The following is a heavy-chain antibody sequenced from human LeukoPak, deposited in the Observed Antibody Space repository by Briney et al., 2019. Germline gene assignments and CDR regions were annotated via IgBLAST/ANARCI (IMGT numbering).Heavy chain of an antibody. Sequence: GSLRLSFVASGFIVSSYYMTWVRQAPGKGLEWVSVIYSGGSTYYADSVKGRVAISRDNSKNTVFLQMSSVRAEDTAVYYCARSYSNHLFGMDVWGQGTTVTVTS. CDR2: IYSGGST. D-gene: IGHD4-11*01. CDR3: ARSYSNHLFGMDV. J-gene: IGHJ6*02. V-gene: IGHV3-66*01. CDR1: GFIVSSYY.